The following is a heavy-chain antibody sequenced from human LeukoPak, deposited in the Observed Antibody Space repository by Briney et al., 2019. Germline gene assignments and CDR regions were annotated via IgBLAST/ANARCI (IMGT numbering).Heavy chain of an antibody. CDR1: GYSISSDYN. Sequence: WDTVSVTCEVSGYSISSDYNWCWSRQPPEKGVEWRGSSYHSGNTDYNPSLKSRVTIPVDTSKNQFSLKLSSVTAADPAVYYCARDRGLFYDILTGYLKWFDPWGQGTLVTVSS. CDR2: SYHSGNT. J-gene: IGHJ5*02. V-gene: IGHV4-38-2*02. D-gene: IGHD3-9*01. CDR3: ARDRGLFYDILTGYLKWFDP.